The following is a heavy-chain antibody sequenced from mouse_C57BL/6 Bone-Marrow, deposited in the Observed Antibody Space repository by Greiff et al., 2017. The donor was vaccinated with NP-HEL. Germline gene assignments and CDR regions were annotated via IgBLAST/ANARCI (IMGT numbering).Heavy chain of an antibody. CDR1: GYTFTSYW. V-gene: IGHV1-64*01. CDR3: ARKPLGNPYFDV. D-gene: IGHD2-1*01. J-gene: IGHJ1*03. CDR2: IHPNSGST. Sequence: QVQLQQPGAELVKPGASVKLSCKASGYTFTSYWMHWVKQRPGQGLEWIGMIHPNSGSTNYNEKFKSKATLTVDKSSSTAYMQLSSLTSEDSAVYYCARKPLGNPYFDVWGTGTTVTVSS.